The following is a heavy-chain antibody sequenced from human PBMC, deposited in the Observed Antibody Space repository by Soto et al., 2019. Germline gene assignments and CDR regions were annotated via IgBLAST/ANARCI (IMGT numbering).Heavy chain of an antibody. CDR2: TYYSSKWYN. D-gene: IGHD2-2*01. CDR1: GDSVSSNSAA. CDR3: ARDPSPSTDRSGTSCYPPSGMDV. V-gene: IGHV6-1*01. J-gene: IGHJ6*02. Sequence: QTLSLTCAISGDSVSSNSAAWNWIRQSPSRCLEWLGRTYYSSKWYNDYAVSVKSRITIKPDTSKNQFSLQLNSVTPEDTAVYYCARDPSPSTDRSGTSCYPPSGMDVWGQGTTLTVYS.